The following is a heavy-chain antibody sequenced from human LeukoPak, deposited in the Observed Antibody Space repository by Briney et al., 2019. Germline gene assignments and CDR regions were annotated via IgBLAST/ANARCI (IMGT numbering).Heavy chain of an antibody. CDR2: IRYTGST. CDR3: TRQLSWASDTGDS. Sequence: SGTLSLTCNVSGGSISGSRRYWGWVRQPPGGGLEWIGSIRYTGSTYYNPSLQSRLTISVDKSQNQFSLKLKSVTAADTSVYYCTRQLSWASDTGDSWGQGTLVTVSS. CDR1: GGSISGSRRY. J-gene: IGHJ5*01. V-gene: IGHV4-39*01. D-gene: IGHD6-13*01.